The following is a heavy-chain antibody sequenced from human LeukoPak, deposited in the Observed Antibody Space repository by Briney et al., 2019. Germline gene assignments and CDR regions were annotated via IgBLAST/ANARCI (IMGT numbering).Heavy chain of an antibody. D-gene: IGHD3-9*01. CDR2: ISSSGSTI. Sequence: GSLRLSCAASGFTFSDYYMSWIRQAPGKGLEWVSYISSSGSTIYYADSVKGRFTISRDNAKNSLYLQMNSLRAEDTAVYYCATYGGDYGILTGYSPLREYYFDYWGQGTLVTVSS. V-gene: IGHV3-11*01. CDR1: GFTFSDYY. J-gene: IGHJ4*02. CDR3: ATYGGDYGILTGYSPLREYYFDY.